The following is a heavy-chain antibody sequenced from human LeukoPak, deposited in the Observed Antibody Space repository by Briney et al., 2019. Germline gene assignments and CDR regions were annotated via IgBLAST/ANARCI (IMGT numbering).Heavy chain of an antibody. V-gene: IGHV1-46*01. D-gene: IGHD3-22*01. J-gene: IGHJ3*02. CDR2: IYPRDGST. Sequence: ASVKVSCKASGYTFTSNYIHWVRQAPGQGLEWMGMIYPRDGSTSYAQKFQGRVTVTRDTSISTAYMELSRLRSDDTAVYYCARDEGFYYDSSGYYYDAFDIWGQGTMVTVSS. CDR3: ARDEGFYYDSSGYYYDAFDI. CDR1: GYTFTSNY.